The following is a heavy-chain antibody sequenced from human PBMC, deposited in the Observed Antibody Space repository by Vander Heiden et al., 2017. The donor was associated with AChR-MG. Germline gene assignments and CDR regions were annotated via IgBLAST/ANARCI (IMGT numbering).Heavy chain of an antibody. CDR3: AKDPEAARLRGTPYYFDS. Sequence: EVHLLESGGGLVQPGGSLRLSCAASGFTFSTYAMTWVRQGPGKGLEWVPTLSGSGGNTYYADSVKGRFTISRDNSKSTLYLQMNTLRAEDTAMYYCAKDPEAARLRGTPYYFDSWGQGTLVTVSS. CDR1: GFTFSTYA. D-gene: IGHD6-6*01. CDR2: LSGSGGNT. V-gene: IGHV3-23*01. J-gene: IGHJ4*02.